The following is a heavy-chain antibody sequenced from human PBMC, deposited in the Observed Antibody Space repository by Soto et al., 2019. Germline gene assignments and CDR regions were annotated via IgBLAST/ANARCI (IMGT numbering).Heavy chain of an antibody. Sequence: SETLSLTCGVSGASISTGTYSWNWIRQPPGKGLEWIGYIHHTGGTFYNPSLESRVTISRDVSKNQFSLKMTSVTAADTAVYFCARGLTNYFGLHWVDPWGQGPLVT. CDR1: GASISTGTYS. CDR3: ARGLTNYFGLHWVDP. V-gene: IGHV4-30-2*01. CDR2: IHHTGGT. J-gene: IGHJ5*02. D-gene: IGHD3-10*01.